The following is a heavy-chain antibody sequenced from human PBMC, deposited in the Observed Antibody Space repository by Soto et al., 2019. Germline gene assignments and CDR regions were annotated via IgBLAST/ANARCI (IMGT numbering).Heavy chain of an antibody. Sequence: VGSLRLSCAASGSTFSSYAMGWVRQGPGKGLEWVAVVSIGGSTHYADSVRGRFTISRDNSKNTLSLQMNSLTAEDTAVYFCAKRRGAGGHFDYWGQGALVTVSS. CDR3: AKRRGAGGHFDY. D-gene: IGHD2-15*01. CDR2: VSIGGST. J-gene: IGHJ4*02. CDR1: GSTFSSYA. V-gene: IGHV3-23*01.